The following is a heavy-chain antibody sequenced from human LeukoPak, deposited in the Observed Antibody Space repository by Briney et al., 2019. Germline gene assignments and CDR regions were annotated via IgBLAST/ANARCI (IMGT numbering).Heavy chain of an antibody. CDR2: ILSGGNT. J-gene: IGHJ2*01. CDR3: ARARPADL. V-gene: IGHV3-53*01. D-gene: IGHD6-25*01. CDR1: GFTVSTYY. Sequence: PGGSLRLSCAASGFTVSTYYMSWVRQAPGKGLECVSVILSGGNTYYADSVKGRFTISRDTSRNTLYLQMNSLRVEDTAVYYCARARPADLWGRGTLVTVSS.